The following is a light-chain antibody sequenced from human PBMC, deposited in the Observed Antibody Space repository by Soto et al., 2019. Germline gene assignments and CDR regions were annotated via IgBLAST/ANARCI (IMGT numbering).Light chain of an antibody. J-gene: IGKJ1*01. CDR3: QQYADNWT. CDR1: QSISSW. CDR2: KAS. V-gene: IGKV1-5*03. Sequence: DIQMTQSPSTLSASVGDRVTITCRASQSISSWLAWYQQKPGQAPKLLIYKASTLQSGVPSRFSGSGSGTEFTLAISSLQLDDSATYYCQQYADNWTFGQGTKVDIK.